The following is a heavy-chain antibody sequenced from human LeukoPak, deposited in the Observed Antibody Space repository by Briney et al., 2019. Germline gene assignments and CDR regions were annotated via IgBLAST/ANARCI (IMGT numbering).Heavy chain of an antibody. CDR3: ARDLRWLDVGNFNY. Sequence: ASVKVSCKASGYTFTGYYMHWVRQAPGQGLEWMGWINPNSGGTNYAQKFQGRVTMTRDTSISTAYMELSRLRSDDTAVYYCARDLRWLDVGNFNYWGQGTLVTVSS. CDR2: INPNSGGT. D-gene: IGHD4-23*01. CDR1: GYTFTGYY. J-gene: IGHJ4*02. V-gene: IGHV1-2*02.